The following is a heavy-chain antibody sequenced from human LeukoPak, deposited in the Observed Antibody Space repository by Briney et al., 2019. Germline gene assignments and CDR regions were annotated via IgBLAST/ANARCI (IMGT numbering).Heavy chain of an antibody. CDR2: IYYSGST. CDR1: GGFISSYY. J-gene: IGHJ4*02. CDR3: ARHSYGVYYFDY. D-gene: IGHD5-18*01. V-gene: IGHV4-59*08. Sequence: SETLSLTCTVSGGFISSYYWSWIRQRPGKGLEWIGYIYYSGSTNYNPSLKSRVTISVDTSKNQFSLKLSSVTAADTAVYYCARHSYGVYYFDYWGQGTLVTVSS.